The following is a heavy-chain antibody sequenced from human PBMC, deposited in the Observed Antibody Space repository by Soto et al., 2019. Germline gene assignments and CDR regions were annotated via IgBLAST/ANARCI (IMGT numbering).Heavy chain of an antibody. V-gene: IGHV4-59*01. J-gene: IGHJ6*02. D-gene: IGHD4-17*01. Sequence: PSETLSLTCTVSGGSISSYYWSWIRRPPGKGLEWIGYIYYSGSTNYNPSLKSRVTISVDTSKNQFSLKLSSVTAADTAVYYCARGMTTPFNYYYGMDVWGQGTTVTVSS. CDR1: GGSISSYY. CDR3: ARGMTTPFNYYYGMDV. CDR2: IYYSGST.